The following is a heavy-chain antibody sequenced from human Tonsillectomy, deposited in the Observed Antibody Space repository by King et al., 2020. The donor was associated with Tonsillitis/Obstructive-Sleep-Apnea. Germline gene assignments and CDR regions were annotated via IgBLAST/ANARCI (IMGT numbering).Heavy chain of an antibody. D-gene: IGHD4-17*01. CDR1: GGSISSNNYY. V-gene: IGHV4-39*01. Sequence: QLQESGPGLVKPSETLSLTCTVSGGSISSNNYYWGWIRQPPGKGLEWIGTISYSGSTYYNPSLKSRVTISVDTSKNQFSLKLNSVTAADTAGYYCASRKNYGDSVPFDYWGQGTLVTVSS. CDR3: ASRKNYGDSVPFDY. J-gene: IGHJ4*02. CDR2: ISYSGST.